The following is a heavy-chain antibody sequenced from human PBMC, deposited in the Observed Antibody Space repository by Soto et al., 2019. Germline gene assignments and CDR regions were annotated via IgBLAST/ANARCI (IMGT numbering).Heavy chain of an antibody. D-gene: IGHD3-10*01. V-gene: IGHV4-34*01. CDR1: GGSFSGYY. Sequence: QVQLQQWGAGLLKPSETLSLTCAVYGGSFSGYYWSWIRQPPGKGLEWIGEINQSGGTNYNPSLKSRVPMSEDNSKNQFSLTSSSVTAADPAVYSCARGDIYVSRGITGKRTWFDPWGQGTLVIVSA. J-gene: IGHJ5*02. CDR3: ARGDIYVSRGITGKRTWFDP. CDR2: INQSGGT.